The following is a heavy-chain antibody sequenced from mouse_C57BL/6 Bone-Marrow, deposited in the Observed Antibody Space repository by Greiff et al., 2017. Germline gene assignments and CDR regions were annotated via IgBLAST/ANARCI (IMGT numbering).Heavy chain of an antibody. Sequence: QVQLQQPGAELVRPGSSVKLSCKASGYTFTSYWMHWVKQRPIQGLEWIGNIDPSDSETHYNQKFKDKATLTVDKSSSTAYMQLSSLTSEDSAVYYCARRRRGYYAMDDWGQGTSVTVSS. CDR2: IDPSDSET. V-gene: IGHV1-52*01. D-gene: IGHD2-12*01. J-gene: IGHJ4*01. CDR1: GYTFTSYW. CDR3: ARRRRGYYAMDD.